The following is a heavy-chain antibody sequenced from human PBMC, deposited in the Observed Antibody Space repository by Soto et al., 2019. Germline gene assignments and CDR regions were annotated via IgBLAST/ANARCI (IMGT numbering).Heavy chain of an antibody. V-gene: IGHV1-69*01. CDR3: ARAVRTAFYGMDV. CDR2: LIPVFGTS. CDR1: GDSFSHYA. J-gene: IGHJ6*02. Sequence: QVQLVQSGAEVKKPGSSVKVSCRASGDSFSHYAVNWLRQAPGRGLEWMGGLIPVFGTSHYAPNFQGRVIRTADESSSTAYMELSSLTSEDTDIYYCARAVRTAFYGMDVWGHGTTGTVSS.